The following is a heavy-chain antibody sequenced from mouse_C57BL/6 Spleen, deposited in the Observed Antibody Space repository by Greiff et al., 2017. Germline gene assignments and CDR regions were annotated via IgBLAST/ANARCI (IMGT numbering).Heavy chain of an antibody. CDR2: IYPGDGDT. D-gene: IGHD1-1*01. J-gene: IGHJ3*01. V-gene: IGHV1-80*01. CDR3: ACSFATVGGPWFAY. Sequence: QVQLKESGAELVKPGASVKISCKASGYAFSSYWMHWVKQRPGKGLAWIGQIYPGDGDTNYNGKFKGKATLTADKSSSTAYMQLSSLTSEDSAVYFCACSFATVGGPWFAYWGQGTLLTVSA. CDR1: GYAFSSYW.